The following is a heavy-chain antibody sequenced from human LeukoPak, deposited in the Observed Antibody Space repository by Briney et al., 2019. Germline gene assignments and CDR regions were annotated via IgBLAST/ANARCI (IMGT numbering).Heavy chain of an antibody. J-gene: IGHJ6*03. V-gene: IGHV3-23*01. D-gene: IGHD2-15*01. CDR2: ISSTGGTT. CDR3: AKNGDRGAYCTGGTCYPYFYYYMDV. Sequence: GGTLRLSCAASGITFSSYGMSWVRQAPGKGLEWVSSISSTGGTTYYADCVKGRFTIPRDNSKNTLYLQMNSLRAEDTAIYYCAKNGDRGAYCTGGTCYPYFYYYMDVWGKGTTVTI. CDR1: GITFSSYG.